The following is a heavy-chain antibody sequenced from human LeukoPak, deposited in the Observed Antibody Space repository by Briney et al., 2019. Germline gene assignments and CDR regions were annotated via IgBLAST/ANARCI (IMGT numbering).Heavy chain of an antibody. CDR2: ISGSGGST. V-gene: IGHV3-23*01. D-gene: IGHD3-10*02. CDR1: GFTFSSYA. J-gene: IGHJ4*02. Sequence: GGSLRLSCAASGFTFSSYAMSWVRQAPGKGLEWVPAISGSGGSTYYADSVKGRFTISRDNSKNTLYLQMNSLRAEDTAVYYCAKQRGYGRDFDYWGQGTLVTVSS. CDR3: AKQRGYGRDFDY.